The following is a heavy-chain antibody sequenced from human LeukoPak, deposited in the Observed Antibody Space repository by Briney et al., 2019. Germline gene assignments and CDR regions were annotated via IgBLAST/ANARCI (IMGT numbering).Heavy chain of an antibody. CDR3: ARDAGATAGTWFDP. J-gene: IGHJ5*02. D-gene: IGHD6-13*01. CDR1: GYTSTDYS. Sequence: ASVKVSCKASGYTSTDYSLHWVRQAPGQGLEWMGGINPNNGGTNYAEKFQGRVTMTRDTSITTAYMDLSRLRSDDTAVYYCARDAGATAGTWFDPWGQGTLVTVSS. CDR2: INPNNGGT. V-gene: IGHV1-2*02.